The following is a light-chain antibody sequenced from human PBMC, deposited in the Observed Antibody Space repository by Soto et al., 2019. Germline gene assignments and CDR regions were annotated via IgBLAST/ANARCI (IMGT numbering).Light chain of an antibody. Sequence: QSVLTQPASASVTPGQRVTISCSGSSSNIGSNPVSWYQQLPGTAPRLLIYSNNQLPSGVPDRFSGSKSGTSASLAISGLQSEDEADYYCAAWYDSLNGLMVFGGGTKLTVL. CDR1: SSNIGSNP. J-gene: IGLJ2*01. CDR2: SNN. CDR3: AAWYDSLNGLMV. V-gene: IGLV1-44*01.